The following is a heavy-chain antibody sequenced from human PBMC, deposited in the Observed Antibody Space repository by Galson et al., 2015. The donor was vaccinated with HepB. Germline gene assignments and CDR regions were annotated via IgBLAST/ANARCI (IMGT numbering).Heavy chain of an antibody. CDR1: GFTFSDYY. J-gene: IGHJ4*02. CDR3: ARVARDYDFWSNLLDY. CDR2: ISSSGSTI. V-gene: IGHV3-11*01. Sequence: SLRLSCAASGFTFSDYYMSWIRQAPGKGLEWVSYISSSGSTIYYADSVKGRFTISRDNAKNSLYLQMNSLRAEDTAVYYCARVARDYDFWSNLLDYWGQGTLVTVSS. D-gene: IGHD3-3*01.